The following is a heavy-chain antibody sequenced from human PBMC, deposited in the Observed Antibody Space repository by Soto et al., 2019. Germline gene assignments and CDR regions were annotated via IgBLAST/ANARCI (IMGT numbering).Heavy chain of an antibody. V-gene: IGHV3-9*01. CDR1: GFMFHDYA. D-gene: IGHD2-8*01. CDR2: ISSNSVGT. CDR3: AKGRGQWPGSIDY. Sequence: GGSLRLSCSASGFMFHDYAMHWVRQAPGKGLEWVSSISSNSVGTGYAASVKGRFTISRDNAKNSLYLQMNSLRAEDTALYYCAKGRGQWPGSIDYWGQGTLVTVSS. J-gene: IGHJ4*02.